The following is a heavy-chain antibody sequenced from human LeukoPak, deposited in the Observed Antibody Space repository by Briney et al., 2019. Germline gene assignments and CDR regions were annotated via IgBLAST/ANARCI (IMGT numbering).Heavy chain of an antibody. CDR3: AKGRYYHDNRDAFEF. CDR2: IRGSGGST. V-gene: IGHV3-23*01. Sequence: PGGSLRLSCAASGFTFSSYAMSWVRQAPGKGLEWVSAIRGSGGSTYYTDSVKGRFTITRDNSKNKLYLQMNSLRAEDTAVYQCAKGRYYHDNRDAFEFWCRGQIAIVS. CDR1: GFTFSSYA. D-gene: IGHD3-22*01. J-gene: IGHJ3*01.